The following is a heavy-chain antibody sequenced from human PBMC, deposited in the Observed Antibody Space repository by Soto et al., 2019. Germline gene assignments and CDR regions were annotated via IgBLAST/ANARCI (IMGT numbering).Heavy chain of an antibody. CDR1: GLTFCSFT. V-gene: IGHV3-64D*08. CDR3: VTNSGWSLRDFDY. D-gene: IGHD6-19*01. J-gene: IGHJ4*02. Sequence: GGSLRLSCSASGLTFCSFTMHWVRQAPGKGLEYVSAINSNGGSANYGDSVKGRFTISRDNPKNTLYLQMSSLRVEDTALYYCVTNSGWSLRDFDYWGQGTLVTVSS. CDR2: INSNGGSA.